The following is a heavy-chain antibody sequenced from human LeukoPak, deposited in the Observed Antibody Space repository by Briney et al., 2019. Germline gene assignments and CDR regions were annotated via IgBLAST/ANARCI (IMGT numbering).Heavy chain of an antibody. Sequence: SVKVSCKASGGTFSSYAISWVRQAPGQGLEWMGGIIPIFGTANYAQKFQGRATITTDESTSTAYMELSSLRSEDTAVYYCARPSGDDRSGYHTGGWGEDYYYYMDVWGKGTTVTVSS. CDR2: IIPIFGTA. CDR1: GGTFSSYA. J-gene: IGHJ6*03. D-gene: IGHD3-22*01. V-gene: IGHV1-69*05. CDR3: ARPSGDDRSGYHTGGWGEDYYYYMDV.